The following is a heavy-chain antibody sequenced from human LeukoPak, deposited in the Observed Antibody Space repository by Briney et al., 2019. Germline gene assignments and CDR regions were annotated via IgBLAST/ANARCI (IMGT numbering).Heavy chain of an antibody. D-gene: IGHD2-15*01. V-gene: IGHV4-4*07. CDR2: IYTSGST. CDR3: ARVGGSASTLSAFDV. CDR1: GGSVSSYY. Sequence: SETLSLTCTVSGGSVSSYYWSWIRQPAGKGLKWIGRIYTSGSTNYNPSLKSRVTISVDKSKNQFSLKLKSLTAADTAVYYCARVGGSASTLSAFDVWGQGTMVTVSS. J-gene: IGHJ3*01.